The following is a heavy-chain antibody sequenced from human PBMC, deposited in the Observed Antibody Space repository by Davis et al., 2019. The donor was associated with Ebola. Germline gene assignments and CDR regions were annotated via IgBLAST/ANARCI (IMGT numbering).Heavy chain of an antibody. CDR2: INPDSGGI. V-gene: IGHV1-2*02. D-gene: IGHD3-3*01. J-gene: IGHJ4*02. CDR3: ARVVREVFSFWSGYSDY. Sequence: AASVKVSCKASGYTFTDYYIHWVRQAPGQGLEWMGWINPDSGGINYAQKFQGRVTMTRDTSISTAYMELSRLRSDDTAVYYCARVVREVFSFWSGYSDYWGQGTLVTVSS. CDR1: GYTFTDYY.